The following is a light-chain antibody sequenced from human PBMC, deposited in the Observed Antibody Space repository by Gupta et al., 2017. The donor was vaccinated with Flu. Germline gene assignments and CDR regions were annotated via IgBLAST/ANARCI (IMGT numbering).Light chain of an antibody. J-gene: IGLJ1*01. V-gene: IGLV2-23*01. Sequence: TSDVVGHFNLVSYYQQYGNKPTKLIYDEGSRPPSVVSNRFSGSKSSNTASPTISGLQAEDEADYYCCSYAGSDVYVFGTGTKVTVL. CDR3: CSYAGSDVYV. CDR1: SDVVGHFNL. CDR2: EGS.